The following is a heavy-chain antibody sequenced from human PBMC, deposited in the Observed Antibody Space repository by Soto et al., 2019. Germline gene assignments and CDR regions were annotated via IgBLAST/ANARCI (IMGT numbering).Heavy chain of an antibody. CDR2: VNPSGGST. CDR1: GYIFTAYS. V-gene: IGHV1-46*01. D-gene: IGHD2-15*01. CDR3: AREANCSDGICYSEYFQR. Sequence: ASVKVSCKASGYIFTAYSMHWVRQAPGQGLERMGVVNPSGGSTNYAQKFQGRITMTRDTSTSTVYMDLSSLTSEDTAVYYCAREANCSDGICYSEYFQRWGQGTLVTVS. J-gene: IGHJ1*01.